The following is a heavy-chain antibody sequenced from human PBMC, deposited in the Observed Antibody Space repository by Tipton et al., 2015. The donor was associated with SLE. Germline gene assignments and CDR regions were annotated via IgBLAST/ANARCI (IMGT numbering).Heavy chain of an antibody. J-gene: IGHJ2*01. D-gene: IGHD1-20*01. V-gene: IGHV3-7*03. CDR2: IKQDGSEK. CDR3: ARDRVVTGREGYFDL. CDR1: GFTFSSYW. Sequence: SLRLSCAASGFTFSSYWMSWVRQAPGKGLEWVANIKQDGSEKYYVDSVKGRFTISRDNAKNSLYLQMNSLRAEDTAVYYCARDRVVTGREGYFDLWGRGTLVTVSS.